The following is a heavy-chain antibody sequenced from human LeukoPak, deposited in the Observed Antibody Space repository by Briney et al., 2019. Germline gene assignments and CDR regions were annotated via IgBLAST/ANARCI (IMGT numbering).Heavy chain of an antibody. V-gene: IGHV1-46*01. Sequence: ASVKVSCKASGYTFTSYYMHWVRQAPGQGLEGMGIINPSGGTTSYAQKFQGRVTMTRDTSTSTVYMELSSLRSEDTAVYYCARDRGYGSGNYDAFAIWGQGTMVTVSS. D-gene: IGHD3-10*01. J-gene: IGHJ3*02. CDR3: ARDRGYGSGNYDAFAI. CDR2: INPSGGTT. CDR1: GYTFTSYY.